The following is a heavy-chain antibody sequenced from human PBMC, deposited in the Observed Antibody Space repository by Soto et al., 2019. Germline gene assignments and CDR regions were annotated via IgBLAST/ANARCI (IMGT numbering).Heavy chain of an antibody. CDR2: IDWDDDK. CDR1: GCSLIATGIG. CDR3: ARTTVEYYFDY. D-gene: IGHD4-17*01. V-gene: IGHV2-70*04. J-gene: IGHJ4*02. Sequence: ESGPTLVNPTQTLTLTCTFSGCSLIATGIGVSWIRQPPGKALEWLARIDWDDDKFYSTSLKTRLTISKDTSKNQVVLTMTNMDPVDTATYYCARTTVEYYFDYWGQGTLVTVSS.